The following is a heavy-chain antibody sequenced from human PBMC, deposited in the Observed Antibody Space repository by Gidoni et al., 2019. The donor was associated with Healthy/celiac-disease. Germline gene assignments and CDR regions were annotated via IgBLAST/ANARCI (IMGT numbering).Heavy chain of an antibody. CDR3: ARVANYDFWSGYYQGAFDI. V-gene: IGHV3-7*01. CDR1: GFTFSSYW. Sequence: EVQLVESGGGLVQPGGSLRLSCAASGFTFSSYWLSWVRQAPGKGLEWVANIKQDGSEKYYVDSVKGRFTISRDNAKNSLYLQMNSLRAEDTAVYDCARVANYDFWSGYYQGAFDIWGQGTMVTVSS. CDR2: IKQDGSEK. J-gene: IGHJ3*02. D-gene: IGHD3-3*01.